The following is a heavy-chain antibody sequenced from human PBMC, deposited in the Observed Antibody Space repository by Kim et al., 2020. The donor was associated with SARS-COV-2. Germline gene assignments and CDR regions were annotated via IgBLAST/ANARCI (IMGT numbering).Heavy chain of an antibody. CDR3: AEGAMGRGADRYY. D-gene: IGHD3-10*01. CDR2: ISYNGSNL. V-gene: IGHV3-30*03. J-gene: IGHJ4*02. Sequence: GGSLRLSCAASGLTFSSYGMYWARQTPGKGLEWVAFISYNGSNLYYADSVKGRFTISRDNSKKMLYLQMNSLRAEDTAVYFCAEGAMGRGADRYYWGQGTLVTVSS. CDR1: GLTFSSYG.